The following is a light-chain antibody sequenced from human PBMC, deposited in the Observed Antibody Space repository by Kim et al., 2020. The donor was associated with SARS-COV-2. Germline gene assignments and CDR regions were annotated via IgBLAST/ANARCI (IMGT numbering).Light chain of an antibody. CDR3: HQYYYSPLT. CDR1: QRISNF. CDR2: AAS. V-gene: IGKV1-39*01. J-gene: IGKJ4*01. Sequence: DTQMTQSPSSLSASVGDRVTITCRASQRISNFLSWYQQKSGRAPKLLIYAASSLQSGVPSRFSGSGSGTDFTLTISSLQPEDFATYYCHQYYYSPLTFGGGTKVDIK.